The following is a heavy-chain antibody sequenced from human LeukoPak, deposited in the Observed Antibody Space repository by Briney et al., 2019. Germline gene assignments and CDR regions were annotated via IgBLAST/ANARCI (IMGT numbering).Heavy chain of an antibody. Sequence: GGSLRLSCAASGFTFSSYAMSWVRQAPGKGLEWVSTISGGSGSTFFADSVKGRFTISRDNSKGTLYLQMNSPRAEDTAVYSCAKLGGNSNFYYYYMDVWGKGTTVTVSS. CDR3: AKLGGNSNFYYYYMDV. CDR1: GFTFSSYA. V-gene: IGHV3-23*01. CDR2: ISGGSGST. J-gene: IGHJ6*03. D-gene: IGHD4-23*01.